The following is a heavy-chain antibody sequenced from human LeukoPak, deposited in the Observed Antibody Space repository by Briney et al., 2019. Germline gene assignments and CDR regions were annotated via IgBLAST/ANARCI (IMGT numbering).Heavy chain of an antibody. D-gene: IGHD3-22*01. CDR1: GGSISSGSYY. CDR3: ARDPSYYDSSGYDY. J-gene: IGHJ4*02. CDR2: IYTSGST. Sequence: SETLSLTCTVSGGSISSGSYYWSWIRQPAGKGLEWIGRIYTSGSTNYNPSLKSRVTISVDTSKNQFSLKLSSVTAADTAVYYCARDPSYYDSSGYDYWGQGTLVTVSS. V-gene: IGHV4-61*02.